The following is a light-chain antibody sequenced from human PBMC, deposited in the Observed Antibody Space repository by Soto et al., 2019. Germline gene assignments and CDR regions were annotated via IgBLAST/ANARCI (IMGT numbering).Light chain of an antibody. CDR1: QDIRNY. V-gene: IGKV1-27*01. CDR3: QRYSSAPFT. Sequence: IQMTQSPSSLSASVGDRVTITCRASQDIRNYLAWYQQKPGTVPKLLIYAASTLQSGVPSRFSGSGSGTDFILTINSLQPEDVATYYCQRYSSAPFTFCPGTKVDMK. CDR2: AAS. J-gene: IGKJ3*01.